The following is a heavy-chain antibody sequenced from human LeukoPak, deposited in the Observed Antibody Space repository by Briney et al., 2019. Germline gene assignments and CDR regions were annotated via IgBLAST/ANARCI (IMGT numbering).Heavy chain of an antibody. V-gene: IGHV4-39*07. D-gene: IGHD3-10*01. Sequence: SETLSLTCTVSGGSISSSSYYWGWIRQPPGKGLEWIGSIYYSGSTYYNPSLKSRVTISVDMSKNQFSLKLSSVTAADTAVYYCARTYYYGSGTYPFDYWGQGTLVTVSS. CDR2: IYYSGST. CDR3: ARTYYYGSGTYPFDY. J-gene: IGHJ4*02. CDR1: GGSISSSSYY.